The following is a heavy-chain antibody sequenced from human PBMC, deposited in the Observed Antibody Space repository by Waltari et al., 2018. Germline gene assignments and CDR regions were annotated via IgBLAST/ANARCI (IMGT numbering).Heavy chain of an antibody. V-gene: IGHV4-39*07. CDR1: GGSISSSSYY. CDR3: ARVGYCSGGSCPRYYYYYGMDV. D-gene: IGHD2-15*01. CDR2: IYYSGST. Sequence: QLQLQESGPGLVKPSETLSLTCTVSGGSISSSSYYWGWIRQPPGKGLEWIGSIYYSGSTYYNPSLKSRVTISVDTSKNQFSLKLSSVTAADTAVYYCARVGYCSGGSCPRYYYYYGMDVWGQGTTVTVSS. J-gene: IGHJ6*02.